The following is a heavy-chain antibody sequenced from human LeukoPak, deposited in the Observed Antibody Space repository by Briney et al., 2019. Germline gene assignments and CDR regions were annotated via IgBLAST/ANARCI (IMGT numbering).Heavy chain of an antibody. CDR1: GGFISSGGYY. V-gene: IGHV4-31*03. D-gene: IGHD3-10*01. Sequence: NPSETLSLTCTVAGGFISSGGYYWSWIRQFPGESLEWIGYIYYTGTTYYNPSLKTRVTLSVDTSKNQFFLRLSSVTAADTAVYYCARDNSGVFDYWGQGTLVTVSS. CDR2: IYYTGTT. CDR3: ARDNSGVFDY. J-gene: IGHJ4*02.